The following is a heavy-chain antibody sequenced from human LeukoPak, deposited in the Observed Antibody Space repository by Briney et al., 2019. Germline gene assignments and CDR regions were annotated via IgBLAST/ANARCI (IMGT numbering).Heavy chain of an antibody. Sequence: PGGSLTLSCAASGFTFSSYWMHWVRHAPGKGLVWVSRINSDGSSTSYADSVKGRFTISRDNAKNTLYLQMNSLRAEDTAVYYCARELIAAADFDYWGQGTLVTVSA. CDR2: INSDGSST. J-gene: IGHJ4*02. CDR1: GFTFSSYW. V-gene: IGHV3-74*01. D-gene: IGHD6-13*01. CDR3: ARELIAAADFDY.